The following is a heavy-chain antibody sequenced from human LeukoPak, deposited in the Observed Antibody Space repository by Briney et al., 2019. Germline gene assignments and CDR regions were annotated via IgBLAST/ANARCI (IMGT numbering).Heavy chain of an antibody. V-gene: IGHV6-1*01. CDR2: TYYRSKWYN. CDR3: ARRMELLEGGVDAFDI. D-gene: IGHD1-26*01. J-gene: IGHJ3*02. CDR1: GASVSSNSAA. Sequence: SQTLSLTCAISGASVSSNSAAWNWIRQSPSRGLEWLGRTYYRSKWYNDYAVSVKSRITINPDTSKNQFSLQLNSVTPEDTAVYYCARRMELLEGGVDAFDIWGQGTMVTVSS.